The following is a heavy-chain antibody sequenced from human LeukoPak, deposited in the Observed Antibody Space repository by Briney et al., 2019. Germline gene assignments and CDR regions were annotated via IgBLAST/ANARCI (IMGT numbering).Heavy chain of an antibody. J-gene: IGHJ4*02. CDR3: ARVRYYFDY. CDR1: VGSFSGYY. CDR2: INHSGST. Sequence: PSETLSLTCAVYVGSFSGYYWSWIRQPPGKGLEWIGEINHSGSTNYNPSLKSRVTISVDTSKNQFALKLSSVTAADTAVYYCARVRYYFDYWGQGTLVTVSS. D-gene: IGHD3-10*01. V-gene: IGHV4-34*01.